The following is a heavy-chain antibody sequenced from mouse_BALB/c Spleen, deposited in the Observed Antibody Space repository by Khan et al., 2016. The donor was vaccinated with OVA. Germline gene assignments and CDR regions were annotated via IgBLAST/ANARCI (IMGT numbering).Heavy chain of an antibody. V-gene: IGHV2-2*02. CDR3: ARRGDDYDRGAWFAY. D-gene: IGHD2-4*01. J-gene: IGHJ3*01. Sequence: VQLKQSGPGLLQPSQSLSITCTVSGFSLNTYSVHWVRQSPGKGLEWLGVIWSAGSTDYNAAFISRLSINKDNSKSQVFFKMNSLQANDTAIYYCARRGDDYDRGAWFAYWGQGTLVTVSA. CDR1: GFSLNTYS. CDR2: IWSAGST.